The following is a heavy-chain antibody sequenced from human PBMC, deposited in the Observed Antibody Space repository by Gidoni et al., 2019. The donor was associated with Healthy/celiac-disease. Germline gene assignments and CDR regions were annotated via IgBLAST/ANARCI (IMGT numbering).Heavy chain of an antibody. CDR2: IYSGGST. CDR1: GFTVSSNY. V-gene: IGHV3-53*02. Sequence: EVQLVETGGGLIQPGGSLRLSCAASGFTVSSNYMSWVRQAPGKGLEWVSVIYSGGSTYYADSVKGRFTISKDNSKNTLYLQMNSLRAEDTAVYYCARVHPFTSRQGVTFGSRIPGVNYFDYWGQGTLVTVSS. D-gene: IGHD3-10*01. CDR3: ARVHPFTSRQGVTFGSRIPGVNYFDY. J-gene: IGHJ4*02.